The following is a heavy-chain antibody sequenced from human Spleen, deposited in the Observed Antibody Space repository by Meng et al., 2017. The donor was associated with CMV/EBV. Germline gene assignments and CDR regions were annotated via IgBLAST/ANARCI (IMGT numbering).Heavy chain of an antibody. CDR1: GYTFTSYA. CDR2: INPNSGGT. Sequence: ASVKVSCKASGYTFTSYAMHWVRQAPGQGLEWMGWINPNSGGTNYAQKFQGRVTMTRDTSISTAYMELSRLRSDDTAVYYCARNKERFLDSGSDYWGQGTLVTVSS. D-gene: IGHD3-3*01. J-gene: IGHJ4*02. CDR3: ARNKERFLDSGSDY. V-gene: IGHV1-2*02.